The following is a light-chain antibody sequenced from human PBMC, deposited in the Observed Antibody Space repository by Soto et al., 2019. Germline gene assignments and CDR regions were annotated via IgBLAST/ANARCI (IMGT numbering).Light chain of an antibody. CDR2: AAS. CDR3: QQYNNWVT. V-gene: IGKV3D-15*01. J-gene: IGKJ4*01. Sequence: EIVLTQSPDTLSVSPGERATLSCRASQSVGSNLAWYQQKPGQAPRLLIFAASTRATGIPARFSGSGSGTEFTLTISSLQSEDFVVYYCQQYNNWVTFGGVTKVDLK. CDR1: QSVGSN.